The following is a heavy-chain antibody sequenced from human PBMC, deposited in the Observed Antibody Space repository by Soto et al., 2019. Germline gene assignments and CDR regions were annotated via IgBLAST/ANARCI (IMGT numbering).Heavy chain of an antibody. CDR2: IYWDDDH. J-gene: IGHJ4*02. V-gene: IGHV2-5*02. D-gene: IGHD3-10*01. CDR1: GFSLSTNGVG. CDR3: AREAYYSTYFDS. Sequence: QITLKESGPTLERPTQTLTLTCTFSGFSLSTNGVGVGWIRQSPGKALEWLALIYWDDDHRYIPSLKTRLTITKDTSKNQVVLTMTNLDPADTGTYYCAREAYYSTYFDSWGQGTLVTVSS.